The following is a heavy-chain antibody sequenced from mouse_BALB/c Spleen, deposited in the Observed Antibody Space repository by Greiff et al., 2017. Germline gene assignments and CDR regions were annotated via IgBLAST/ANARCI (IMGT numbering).Heavy chain of an antibody. J-gene: IGHJ3*01. CDR1: GYTFTDYA. Sequence: QVQLQQSGAELVRPGVSVKISCKGSGYTFTDYAMHWVKQSHAKSLEWIGVISTYYGDASYNQKFKGKATMTVDKSSSTAYMELARLTSEDSAIYYCARSDGSPFAYWGQGTLVTVSA. V-gene: IGHV1S137*01. CDR3: ARSDGSPFAY. D-gene: IGHD2-3*01. CDR2: ISTYYGDA.